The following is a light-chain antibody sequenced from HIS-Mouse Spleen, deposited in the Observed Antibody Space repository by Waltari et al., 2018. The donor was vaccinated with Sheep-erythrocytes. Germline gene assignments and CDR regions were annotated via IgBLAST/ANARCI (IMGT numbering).Light chain of an antibody. Sequence: QSVLTQPPSASGTPGQRVTISCSGSSSNIGSNTVNLYQQLPGTAPKLLIYSNNQRPSRVPDRFSGSKSGTSASLAISGLQSEDEADYYCAAWDDSLNGPVFGGGTKLTVL. CDR1: SSNIGSNT. V-gene: IGLV1-44*01. CDR2: SNN. CDR3: AAWDDSLNGPV. J-gene: IGLJ3*02.